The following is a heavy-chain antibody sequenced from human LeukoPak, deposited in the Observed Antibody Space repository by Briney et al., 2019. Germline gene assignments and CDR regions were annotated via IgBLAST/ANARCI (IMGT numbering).Heavy chain of an antibody. CDR3: ARGPPGRVSDSRKRGLFDP. J-gene: IGHJ5*02. Sequence: ASVKVSCKASGYTFSTCYMHWVRQAPGQGLEWMGIINPSGGTTSYAQKFQGRLTMTRDTSTSTVFMELSSLRSEDTAVYYCARGPPGRVSDSRKRGLFDPWGQGTLVTVSS. CDR2: INPSGGTT. D-gene: IGHD6-13*01. V-gene: IGHV1-46*01. CDR1: GYTFSTCY.